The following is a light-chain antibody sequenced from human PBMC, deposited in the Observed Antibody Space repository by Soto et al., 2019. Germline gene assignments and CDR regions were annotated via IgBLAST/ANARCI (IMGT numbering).Light chain of an antibody. V-gene: IGKV3-20*01. CDR1: QSVSTNY. J-gene: IGKJ3*01. CDR3: HQYGSPPFT. Sequence: EIVLTQSPGTLSLSPGDRATLSCRASQSVSTNYLAWYQQSLGQAPRLLIYDASTRATGIPDRFRGNGSGTDFTLTISRLVPEDFAVYYCHQYGSPPFTFGPGTKVDIK. CDR2: DAS.